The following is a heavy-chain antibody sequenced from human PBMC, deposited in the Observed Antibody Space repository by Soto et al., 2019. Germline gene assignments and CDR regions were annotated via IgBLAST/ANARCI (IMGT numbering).Heavy chain of an antibody. J-gene: IGHJ4*02. CDR1: GFTFRTYA. CDR2: IFGSGGGI. CDR3: AKHRHPDVRWPFPH. Sequence: GGSLRLSXAASGFTFRTYAMSWVRQAPGEGLEWVSGIFGSGGGISYADSVKGRFSISRDNSNNMLYLQMHSLRAEDSALYYCAKHRHPDVRWPFPHWAQEPLVPV. V-gene: IGHV3-23*01. D-gene: IGHD3-10*02.